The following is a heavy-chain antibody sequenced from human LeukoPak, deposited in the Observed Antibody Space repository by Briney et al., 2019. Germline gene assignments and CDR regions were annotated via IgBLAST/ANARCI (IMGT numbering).Heavy chain of an antibody. J-gene: IGHJ4*02. Sequence: GGSLRLSCAASGFTFSSSSMNWVRQAPGKGLEWISYISSSSNTIYYADSVKGRFTISRDNAKNTVYLQMNSLRVEDTAVYHCARDIVIGSGSCLDWGQGTLVTVSS. CDR2: ISSSSNTI. CDR1: GFTFSSSS. D-gene: IGHD3-10*01. CDR3: ARDIVIGSGSCLD. V-gene: IGHV3-48*04.